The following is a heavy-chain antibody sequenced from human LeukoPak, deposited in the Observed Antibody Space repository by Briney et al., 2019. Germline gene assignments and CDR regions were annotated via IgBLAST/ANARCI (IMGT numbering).Heavy chain of an antibody. D-gene: IGHD2-2*01. CDR3: ARDQYCSSTSCYLSAGVTDY. Sequence: GGSLRLSCAASGFTFSSYSMNWVRQAPGKGLEWVSSISSSSSYIYYADSVKGRFTISRDNAKNSLYLQMNSLRAEDTAVYYCARDQYCSSTSCYLSAGVTDYWGQGTLVTVSS. J-gene: IGHJ4*02. CDR1: GFTFSSYS. CDR2: ISSSSSYI. V-gene: IGHV3-21*01.